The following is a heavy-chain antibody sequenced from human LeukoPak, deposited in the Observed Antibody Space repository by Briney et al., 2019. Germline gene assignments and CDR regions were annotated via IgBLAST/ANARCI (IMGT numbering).Heavy chain of an antibody. Sequence: KTSETLSLTCTVSGGSINGYYWSWLRQPPGKGLEWIGYIYYTGSTNYNPSLKSRVTISVDTSKSQFSLKLSSVTAADTAVYYCARARSGYIYYFDYWGQGTLVTVSS. D-gene: IGHD5-24*01. J-gene: IGHJ4*02. CDR2: IYYTGST. CDR3: ARARSGYIYYFDY. V-gene: IGHV4-59*01. CDR1: GGSINGYY.